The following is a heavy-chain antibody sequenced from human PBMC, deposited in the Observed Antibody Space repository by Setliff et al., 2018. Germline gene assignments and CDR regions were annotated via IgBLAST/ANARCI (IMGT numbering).Heavy chain of an antibody. D-gene: IGHD4-17*01. J-gene: IGHJ4*02. CDR3: AGGRRYDYGWDFDY. CDR2: ISHSGST. V-gene: IGHV4-38-2*02. Sequence: LSLTCTVSGYSISSGHYWGWIRQPPGKGLEWIGSISHSGSTYYNPSLRSRVTISLDTSKNQFSPKLTAVTAADTAVYYCAGGRRYDYGWDFDYWGQGTLVTVSS. CDR1: GYSISSGHY.